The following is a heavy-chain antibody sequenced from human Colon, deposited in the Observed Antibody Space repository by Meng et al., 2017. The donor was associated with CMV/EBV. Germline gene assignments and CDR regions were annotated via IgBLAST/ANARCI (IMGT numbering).Heavy chain of an antibody. D-gene: IGHD3-3*01. Sequence: RYAMHWVRQAPGKGLEWVAVISYDGSNKYYADSVKDRFTISRDNSKNTLYLQMNSLRAEDTAVYYCARGQYYDFWSGYYHTDNWFDPWGQGTLVTVSS. CDR3: ARGQYYDFWSGYYHTDNWFDP. V-gene: IGHV3-30-3*01. CDR1: RYA. CDR2: ISYDGSNK. J-gene: IGHJ5*02.